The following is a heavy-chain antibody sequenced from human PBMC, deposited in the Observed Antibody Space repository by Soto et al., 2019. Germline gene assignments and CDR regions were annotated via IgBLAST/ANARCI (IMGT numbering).Heavy chain of an antibody. CDR1: GGTFSNDI. V-gene: IGHV1-69*08. D-gene: IGHD3-22*01. CDR2: IIPLLDTT. CDR3: AGDPDSHYNDSHASSYP. Sequence: SVKVSCKTSGGTFSNDIITWVRQAPGQGLEWMGRIIPLLDTTNYAQKFQGRVTITADKSTGTAYMELNSLRSEDTAVYYCAGDPDSHYNDSHASSYPWGQGTLVTVSS. J-gene: IGHJ5*02.